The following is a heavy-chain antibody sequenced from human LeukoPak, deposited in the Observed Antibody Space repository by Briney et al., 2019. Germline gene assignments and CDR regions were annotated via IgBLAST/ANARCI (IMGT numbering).Heavy chain of an antibody. D-gene: IGHD6-6*01. CDR2: ISGDGGST. CDR3: VCSSSWSFYYFDY. CDR1: GFTFDDYA. V-gene: IGHV3-43*02. J-gene: IGHJ4*02. Sequence: GGSLRLFCAASGFTFDDYAMHWVRQAPGKGLEYVSLISGDGGSTYYADSVKGRFTISRDNSKNSLYLQMNSLRTEDTALYYCVCSSSWSFYYFDYWGQGTPVTVSS.